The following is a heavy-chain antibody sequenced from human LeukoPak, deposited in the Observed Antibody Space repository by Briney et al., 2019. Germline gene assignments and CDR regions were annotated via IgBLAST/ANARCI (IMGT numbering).Heavy chain of an antibody. Sequence: ASVKVSCKASGYTFTSYDINWVRQATGQGLEWMGWMNPNSGNTGYAQKFQGRVTMTRNTSISTAYMELSSLRSEDTAVYYCAKDGSIPFAFDYWGQGTLVTVSS. CDR3: AKDGSIPFAFDY. CDR2: MNPNSGNT. J-gene: IGHJ4*02. CDR1: GYTFTSYD. V-gene: IGHV1-8*01. D-gene: IGHD2-2*02.